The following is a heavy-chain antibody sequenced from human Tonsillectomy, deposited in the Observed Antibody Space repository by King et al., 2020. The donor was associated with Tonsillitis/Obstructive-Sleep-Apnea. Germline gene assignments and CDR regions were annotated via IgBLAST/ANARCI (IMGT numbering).Heavy chain of an antibody. CDR1: GFTFSSYS. V-gene: IGHV3-21*01. CDR3: ARVLPGGNCYSD. CDR2: ISSSSGYR. J-gene: IGHJ4*02. Sequence: QLVQSGGGRVKPGGSLRLSCAASGFTFSSYSMTWGRQAAGKGLEWVSSISSSSGYRNYADSVKGRFTISRDNAKNSLYLQMNSLRAEDTAVYYCARVLPGGNCYSDWGQGTLVTVSS. D-gene: IGHD2-15*01.